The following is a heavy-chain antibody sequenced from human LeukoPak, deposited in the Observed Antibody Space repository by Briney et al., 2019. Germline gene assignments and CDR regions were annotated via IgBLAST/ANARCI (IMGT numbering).Heavy chain of an antibody. Sequence: GGSLRLSCAASGFTFSSYWMSWVRQAPGKGLEWVANIKQDGSEKYYVDSVKGRFTISRDNAKNSLYLQMNSLRAEDTAVYYCAKDRVGGALELWGQGTLATVSS. CDR2: IKQDGSEK. CDR3: AKDRVGGALEL. V-gene: IGHV3-7*01. D-gene: IGHD2-21*01. CDR1: GFTFSSYW. J-gene: IGHJ4*02.